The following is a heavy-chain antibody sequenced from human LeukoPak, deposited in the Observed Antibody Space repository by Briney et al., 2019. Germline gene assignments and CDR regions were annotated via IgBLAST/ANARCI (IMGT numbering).Heavy chain of an antibody. V-gene: IGHV3-30*18. CDR2: ILYDGSNE. D-gene: IGHD3-22*01. J-gene: IGHJ4*02. CDR1: GFTFSSHG. CDR3: AKDGTGGYYYLDY. Sequence: GGSLRLSCAASGFTFSSHGMHWVRQGPGMGLEGVALILYDGSNEYYADSVQGRFTISRDSSRNTLYLQMNSLRAEDTAVYYCAKDGTGGYYYLDYWGQGTLVTVSS.